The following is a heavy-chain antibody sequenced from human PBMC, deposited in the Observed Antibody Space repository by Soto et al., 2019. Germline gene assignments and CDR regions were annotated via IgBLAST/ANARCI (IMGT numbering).Heavy chain of an antibody. V-gene: IGHV3-23*01. CDR2: VSATGRNK. D-gene: IGHD3-3*01. CDR1: GFTFDNYA. Sequence: GGSLRLSCAVSGFTFDNYAMSWVRQPPGKGLEWVSGVSATGRNKVYADSVKGRFTISRDNSNNSLFLQMSDLRAEDTALYYCVTGGYNDLLSGFYAPAFWGQGTLVTVSS. J-gene: IGHJ4*02. CDR3: VTGGYNDLLSGFYAPAF.